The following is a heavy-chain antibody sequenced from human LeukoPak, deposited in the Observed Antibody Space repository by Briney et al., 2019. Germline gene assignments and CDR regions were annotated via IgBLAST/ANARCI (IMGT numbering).Heavy chain of an antibody. CDR1: GFTFSSYN. CDR3: ARDPGAGEWEPDY. Sequence: GGSLRLSCAASGFTFSSYNMNWVRQAPGKGLEWFSSITSSSSYIYYADSVKGRFTISRDNAKNSLYLQMNSLRAEDTAVYYCARDPGAGEWEPDYWGLGTLVTVSS. D-gene: IGHD1-26*01. J-gene: IGHJ4*02. V-gene: IGHV3-21*01. CDR2: ITSSSSYI.